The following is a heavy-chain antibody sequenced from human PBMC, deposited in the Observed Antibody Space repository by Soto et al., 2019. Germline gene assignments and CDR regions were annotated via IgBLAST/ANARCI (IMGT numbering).Heavy chain of an antibody. V-gene: IGHV5-51*01. CDR1: GYSFTSYW. J-gene: IGHJ6*02. CDR3: ARHADYDFWSGYNYYYYGMDV. D-gene: IGHD3-3*01. Sequence: GESLKISCKGSGYSFTSYWIDWVRQMPGKGLEWMGIIYPGDSDTRYSPSFQGQVTITADKSISTAYLQWSSLKASDTAMYYCARHADYDFWSGYNYYYYGMDVWGQGTTVTVSS. CDR2: IYPGDSDT.